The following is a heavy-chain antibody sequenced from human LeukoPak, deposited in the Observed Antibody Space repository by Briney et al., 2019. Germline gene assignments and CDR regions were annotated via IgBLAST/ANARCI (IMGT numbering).Heavy chain of an antibody. CDR3: ARKRVRDDSSGYYYNYWYFDL. J-gene: IGHJ2*01. Sequence: PSGTLSLTYAVSGGSISSSNWWSWVRQPPGKGLEWIGEIYHSGSTSYNPSLKSRVTISVDKSKNQFSLKLSSVTAADTAVYYCARKRVRDDSSGYYYNYWYFDLWGRGTLVTVSS. D-gene: IGHD3-22*01. CDR1: GGSISSSNW. V-gene: IGHV4-4*02. CDR2: IYHSGST.